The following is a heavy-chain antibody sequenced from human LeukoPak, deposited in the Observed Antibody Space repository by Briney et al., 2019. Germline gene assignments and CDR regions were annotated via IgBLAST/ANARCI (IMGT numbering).Heavy chain of an antibody. D-gene: IGHD6-13*01. CDR1: GFTFSKYW. V-gene: IGHV3-74*01. CDR2: INTDGTVT. Sequence: GGSLRLSCAASGFTFSKYWMLWVRQAPGKGLESVSRINTDGTVTTYADSVKGRFTVSRDNADNTMSLQMNGVRAEDTAVYYCARDLYSSSWYGSRNYMDVWGKGTTVTVSS. J-gene: IGHJ6*03. CDR3: ARDLYSSSWYGSRNYMDV.